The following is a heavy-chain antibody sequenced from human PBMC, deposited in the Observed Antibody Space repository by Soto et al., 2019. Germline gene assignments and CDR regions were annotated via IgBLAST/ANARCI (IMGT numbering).Heavy chain of an antibody. CDR1: GGSISSYY. D-gene: IGHD2-15*01. V-gene: IGHV4-59*01. J-gene: IGHJ6*03. CDR3: ARVVGGYCSGGSCYSRYYYYYMDV. CDR2: IYYSGST. Sequence: ETLSLTCTVSGGSISSYYWIWIRQPPGKGLEWIGYIYYSGSTNYNPSLKSRVTISVDTSKNQFSLKLSSVTAADTAVYYCARVVGGYCSGGSCYSRYYYYYMDVWGKGTTVTVSS.